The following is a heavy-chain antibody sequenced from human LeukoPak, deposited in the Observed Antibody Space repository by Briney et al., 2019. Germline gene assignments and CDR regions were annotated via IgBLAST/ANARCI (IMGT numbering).Heavy chain of an antibody. Sequence: ASVKVSCKVSGYTLTELSMHWVRQAPGKGLEWMGGFDPEDGETIYAQKFQDRVTMTEDTSTDTAYMELSSLRSEDTAVYYCATAMRYFDWLPTYWGQGTLVTVSS. D-gene: IGHD3-9*01. CDR1: GYTLTELS. CDR2: FDPEDGET. V-gene: IGHV1-24*01. CDR3: ATAMRYFDWLPTY. J-gene: IGHJ4*02.